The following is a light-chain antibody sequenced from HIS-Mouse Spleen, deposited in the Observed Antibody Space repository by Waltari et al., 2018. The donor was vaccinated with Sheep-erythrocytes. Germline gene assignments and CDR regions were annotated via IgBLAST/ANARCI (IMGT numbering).Light chain of an antibody. V-gene: IGLV3-1*01. CDR1: KLGDKY. CDR3: QAWDSSTAWNVV. J-gene: IGLJ2*01. Sequence: SYELTQPPSVSVSPGQTARITCSGDKLGDKYACWYQQKPGQSPVLVIYQDSKRPSGIPWRFSGSNSGNTATLTISGTQAMDEADYYCQAWDSSTAWNVVFGGGTKLTVL. CDR2: QDS.